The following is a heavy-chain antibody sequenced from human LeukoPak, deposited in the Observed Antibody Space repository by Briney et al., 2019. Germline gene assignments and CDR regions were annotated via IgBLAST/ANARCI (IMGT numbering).Heavy chain of an antibody. CDR1: GFTFSSYS. D-gene: IGHD6-13*01. V-gene: IGHV3-21*04. CDR3: AKARTGYSSSWYED. Sequence: GGSLRLSCAASGFTFSSYSMNWVRQAPGKGLEWVSSISSSSSYIYYADSVKGRFTISRDNAKNSLYLQMNSLRAEDMALYYCAKARTGYSSSWYEDWGQGTLVTVSS. CDR2: ISSSSSYI. J-gene: IGHJ4*02.